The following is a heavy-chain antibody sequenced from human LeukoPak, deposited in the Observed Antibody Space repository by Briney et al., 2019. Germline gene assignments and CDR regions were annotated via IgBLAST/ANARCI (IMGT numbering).Heavy chain of an antibody. Sequence: GESLKISCEGSGYNFTTYWIGWVRQMPGKGLEWMGIIYPDDSDTRYGPSFHGQVTISADKSITTACLQWSSLKASDTAMYYCARQAVQGVPDAFEIWGQGTMVTVSS. J-gene: IGHJ3*02. CDR1: GYNFTTYW. CDR2: IYPDDSDT. D-gene: IGHD3-10*01. V-gene: IGHV5-51*01. CDR3: ARQAVQGVPDAFEI.